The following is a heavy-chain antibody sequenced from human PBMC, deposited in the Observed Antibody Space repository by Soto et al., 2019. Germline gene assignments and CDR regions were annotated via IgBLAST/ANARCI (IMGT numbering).Heavy chain of an antibody. D-gene: IGHD1-26*01. J-gene: IGHJ5*02. V-gene: IGHV3-7*01. CDR2: IKQDGSEK. CDR3: ARDALVGATRPNWFDP. Sequence: PGGSLRLSCAASGFTFSNYWMSWVRQSPGKGLEWVANIKQDGSEKYYVDSVKGRFTISRDNAKNSLYLQMNSLRAEDTAVYYCARDALVGATRPNWFDPWGQGTLVTVSS. CDR1: GFTFSNYW.